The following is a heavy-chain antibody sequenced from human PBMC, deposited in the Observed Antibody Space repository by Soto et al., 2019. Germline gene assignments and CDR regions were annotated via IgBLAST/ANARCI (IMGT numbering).Heavy chain of an antibody. CDR3: ARGGIAVDGKNYYYGMDV. D-gene: IGHD6-19*01. CDR1: GYTFTGYY. V-gene: IGHV1-2*04. CDR2: INPNSGGT. J-gene: IGHJ6*02. Sequence: ASVKVSCKAPGYTFTGYYMHWVRQAPGQGLEWMGWINPNSGGTNYAQKFQGWVTMTRDTSISTAYMELSRLRSDDTAVYYCARGGIAVDGKNYYYGMDVWGQGTTVTVSS.